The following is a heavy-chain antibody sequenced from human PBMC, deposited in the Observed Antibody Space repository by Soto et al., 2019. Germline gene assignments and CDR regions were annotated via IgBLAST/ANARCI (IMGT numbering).Heavy chain of an antibody. V-gene: IGHV3-43D*03. CDR1: GFTFDDYA. Sequence: GGSLRLSCAASGFTFDDYAMHWVRQAPGKGLEWVSLISWDGGSTYYADSVKGRFTISRDNSKNSLYLQMNSLRAEDTALYYCAKDVNYDSSGPYWGGIDYWGQGTLVTVSS. CDR3: AKDVNYDSSGPYWGGIDY. J-gene: IGHJ4*02. CDR2: ISWDGGST. D-gene: IGHD3-22*01.